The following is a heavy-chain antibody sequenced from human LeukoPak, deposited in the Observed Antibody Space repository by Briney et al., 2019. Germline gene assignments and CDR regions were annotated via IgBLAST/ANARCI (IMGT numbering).Heavy chain of an antibody. CDR2: ISSSGTTI. CDR1: GFRFSSYD. CDR3: ARDHYYDSTFDY. V-gene: IGHV3-48*03. J-gene: IGHJ4*02. Sequence: GGSLRLSCAASGFRFSSYDMNWVRQAPGKGLEWVSYISSSGTTIYYADSVKGRFTISRDNAQNSLYLHMNSPRAEDTAVYYCARDHYYDSTFDYWGQGTLVTVSS. D-gene: IGHD3-22*01.